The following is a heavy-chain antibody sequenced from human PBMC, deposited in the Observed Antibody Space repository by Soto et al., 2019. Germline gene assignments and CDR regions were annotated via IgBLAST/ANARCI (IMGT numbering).Heavy chain of an antibody. V-gene: IGHV1-18*01. CDR1: GYTFTTYG. CDR3: ARAAGYDNFRGWLYYYALDV. J-gene: IGHJ6*02. Sequence: QAPLVQSGAEVKKPGASVKVSCKASGYTFTTYGVSWVRQAPGQGLEWMGWISSYSGDTDFAPKFLGRISLTSDTSTRTAYIDISNLRSHDTAVYFCARAAGYDNFRGWLYYYALDVWGQGTPVAVSS. CDR2: ISSYSGDT. D-gene: IGHD3-9*01.